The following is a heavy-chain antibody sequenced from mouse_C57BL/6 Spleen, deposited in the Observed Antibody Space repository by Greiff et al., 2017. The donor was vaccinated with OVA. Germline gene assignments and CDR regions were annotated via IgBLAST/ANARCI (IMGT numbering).Heavy chain of an antibody. CDR3: ARHGGPNYFDY. CDR1: GFTFSSYG. V-gene: IGHV5-6*01. J-gene: IGHJ2*01. Sequence: EVQLVESGGDLVKPGGSLKLSCAASGFTFSSYGMSWVRQTPDKRLEWVATISSGGSYTYYPASVKGRFTISRDNAKNTLYLQLSSLKSEDTAMYYCARHGGPNYFDYWGQGTTLTVSS. CDR2: ISSGGSYT.